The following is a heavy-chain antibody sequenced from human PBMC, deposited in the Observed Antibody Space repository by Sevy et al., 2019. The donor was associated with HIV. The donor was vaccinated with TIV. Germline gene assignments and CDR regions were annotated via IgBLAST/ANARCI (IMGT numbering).Heavy chain of an antibody. Sequence: GGSLRLSCAASGFTFSDYYMSWIRQAPGKGLEWVSYISSSGSTIYYAHSVKGRFTISRDNAKNSLYLQMNSLRAEDTAVYYCTHAGATEADAFDIWGQGTMVTVSS. D-gene: IGHD1-26*01. CDR1: GFTFSDYY. J-gene: IGHJ3*02. CDR2: ISSSGSTI. V-gene: IGHV3-11*01. CDR3: THAGATEADAFDI.